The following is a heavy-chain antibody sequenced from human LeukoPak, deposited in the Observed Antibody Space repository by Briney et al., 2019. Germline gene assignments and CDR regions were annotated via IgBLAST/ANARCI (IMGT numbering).Heavy chain of an antibody. CDR1: GYTFTSYY. D-gene: IGHD3-3*01. CDR3: ARECDFWSGKPAFDI. V-gene: IGHV1-46*01. CDR2: INPSGGST. J-gene: IGHJ3*02. Sequence: ASVKVSCKASGYTFTSYYMHWVRQAPGQGLEWTGIINPSGGSTSYAQKFQGRVTMTRDTSTSTVYMELSSLRSEDTAVYYCARECDFWSGKPAFDIWGQGTMVTVSS.